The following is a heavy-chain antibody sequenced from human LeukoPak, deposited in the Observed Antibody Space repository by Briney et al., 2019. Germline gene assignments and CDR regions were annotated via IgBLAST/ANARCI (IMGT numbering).Heavy chain of an antibody. CDR2: IYYTGST. CDR3: AREREYCSSGSCHYDMDV. J-gene: IGHJ6*02. CDR1: GDSMNTYY. D-gene: IGHD2-15*01. Sequence: SETPSLTCTVSGDSMNTYYWTWIGQPPGKELEWIGYIYYTGSTNYNASLKSRVTISVDTSKNQFSLKLSSVTAADTAVYYCAREREYCSSGSCHYDMDVWGQGTTVTVSS. V-gene: IGHV4-59*01.